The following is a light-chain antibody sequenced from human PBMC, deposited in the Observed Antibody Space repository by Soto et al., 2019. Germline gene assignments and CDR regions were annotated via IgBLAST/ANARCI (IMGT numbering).Light chain of an antibody. CDR1: QSVSSSY. J-gene: IGKJ4*01. Sequence: EIVLTQSPGTLSLSPGERATLSCRASQSVSSSYLVWYQQRPGQPPRLLIYGTSNRAAGIPDRFTGTGSGTDFTLTIYRLEPEDSAVYYCQQYGSSALTFGGRTKV. CDR3: QQYGSSALT. CDR2: GTS. V-gene: IGKV3-20*01.